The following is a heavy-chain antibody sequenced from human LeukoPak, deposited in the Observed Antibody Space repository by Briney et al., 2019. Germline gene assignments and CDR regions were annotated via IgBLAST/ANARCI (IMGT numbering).Heavy chain of an antibody. V-gene: IGHV1-69*04. CDR3: ARDRSQGYYDCSGYSIDY. CDR1: GGTFSSYT. D-gene: IGHD3-22*01. Sequence: GASVKVSCKASGGTFSSYTISWVRQAPGQGLEWMGRIIPILGIANYAQKFQGRVTITADKSTSTAYMELSSLRSEDTAVYYCARDRSQGYYDCSGYSIDYWGQGTLVTVSS. J-gene: IGHJ4*02. CDR2: IIPILGIA.